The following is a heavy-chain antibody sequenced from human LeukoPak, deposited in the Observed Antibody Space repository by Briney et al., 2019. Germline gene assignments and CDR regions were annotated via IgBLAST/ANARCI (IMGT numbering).Heavy chain of an antibody. D-gene: IGHD2-2*02. CDR1: GFTFSSYA. Sequence: PGGSLRLSCAASGFTFSSYAMSWVRQAPGKGLEWVSTFSGSGGSTYYADSVKGRFTISRDNSKNTLFLQMNSLRAEDTAVYYCARGDCSSTSCHIFDPWGQGTLVTVSS. J-gene: IGHJ5*02. CDR3: ARGDCSSTSCHIFDP. V-gene: IGHV3-23*01. CDR2: FSGSGGST.